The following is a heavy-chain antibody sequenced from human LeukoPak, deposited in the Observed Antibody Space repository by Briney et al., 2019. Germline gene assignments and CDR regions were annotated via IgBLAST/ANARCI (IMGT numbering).Heavy chain of an antibody. D-gene: IGHD3-22*01. CDR1: GYTFNDYY. V-gene: IGHV1-2*02. Sequence: ASVKVSCKASGYTFNDYYIHWVRQAPGQGLEWMGRIDPDSGGTSYPQKFQGRVTMTRGTSITTAYMELSRLRSDDTAVYYCAREYYDSSGLKHAFENWGQGTLVTVSS. J-gene: IGHJ3*02. CDR3: AREYYDSSGLKHAFEN. CDR2: IDPDSGGT.